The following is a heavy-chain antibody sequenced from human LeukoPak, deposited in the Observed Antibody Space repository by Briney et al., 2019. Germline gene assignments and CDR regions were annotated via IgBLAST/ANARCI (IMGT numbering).Heavy chain of an antibody. D-gene: IGHD3-10*01. CDR2: IYNSGST. CDR3: ARRMGRRFGEKYYYYHYMDV. CDR1: GGSISSYC. J-gene: IGHJ6*03. V-gene: IGHV4-59*12. Sequence: SSETLSLTCTVSGGSISSYCWSWIRQPPGKGLEWIGYIYNSGSTNYNPSLKSRVTISVDTSKNQFSLKLSSVTAADTAVYYCARRMGRRFGEKYYYYHYMDVWGKGTTVTISS.